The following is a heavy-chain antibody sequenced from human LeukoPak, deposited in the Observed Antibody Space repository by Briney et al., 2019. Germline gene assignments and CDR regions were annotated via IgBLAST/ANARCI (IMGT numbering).Heavy chain of an antibody. CDR1: GYIFTSYG. D-gene: IGHD2-2*01. Sequence: GASVKVSCKASGYIFTSYGISWVRQAPGQGLEWMGWISAYNGHTRYVQKLQDRVTMTTDTSTSTAYMDLRSLRSDDTAVYYCARGLRHQRVFLSFDPWGQGTLVTVSS. CDR2: ISAYNGHT. V-gene: IGHV1-18*01. CDR3: ARGLRHQRVFLSFDP. J-gene: IGHJ5*02.